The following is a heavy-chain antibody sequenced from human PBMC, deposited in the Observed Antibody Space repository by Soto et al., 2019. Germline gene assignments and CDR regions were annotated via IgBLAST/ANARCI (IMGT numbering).Heavy chain of an antibody. Sequence: QVQLVESGGGVVQPGRSPRLSCAASGFTFSSYGMHWVRQAPGKGLEWVAVISYDGSNKYYADSVKGRFTISRDNSKNTLYLQMNSLRAEDTAVYYCAKDGTTVTPLDYWGQGTLVTVSS. CDR3: AKDGTTVTPLDY. J-gene: IGHJ4*02. CDR2: ISYDGSNK. V-gene: IGHV3-30*18. CDR1: GFTFSSYG. D-gene: IGHD4-17*01.